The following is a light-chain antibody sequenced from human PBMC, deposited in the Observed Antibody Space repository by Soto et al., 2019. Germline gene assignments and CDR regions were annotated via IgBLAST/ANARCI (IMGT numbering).Light chain of an antibody. CDR1: SSDVGGYNF. J-gene: IGLJ1*01. V-gene: IGLV2-14*03. CDR3: SSYTSSSTQV. Sequence: QSVLTQPASVSGSPGQSITISCTGTSSDVGGYNFVSWYQQHPGKASKFLIYDVSNRPSGVSTRFSGSKSGNTASLTISGLQAEDEADYYCSSYTSSSTQVFGTGTKVTDL. CDR2: DVS.